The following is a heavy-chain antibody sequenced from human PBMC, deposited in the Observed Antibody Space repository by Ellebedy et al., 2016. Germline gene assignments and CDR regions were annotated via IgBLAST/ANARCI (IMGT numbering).Heavy chain of an antibody. CDR1: GFTFSDYY. Sequence: GGSLRLSCAASGFTFSDYYMSWIRHAPGKGLEWVSYISSSSIYTKYADSVKGRFTISRDNAKHSLSLQMNSLRAEDTAVYHCAREAVAGTQWGQGTLVTVSS. V-gene: IGHV3-11*05. J-gene: IGHJ4*02. D-gene: IGHD6-19*01. CDR2: ISSSSIYT. CDR3: AREAVAGTQ.